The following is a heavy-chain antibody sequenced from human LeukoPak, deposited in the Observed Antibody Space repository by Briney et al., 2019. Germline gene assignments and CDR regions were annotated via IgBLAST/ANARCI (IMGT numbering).Heavy chain of an antibody. J-gene: IGHJ5*02. D-gene: IGHD3-3*01. Sequence: GASVKVSCKASGGTFSSYAISWVRQAPGQGLEWMGRIIPIPGIANYAQKFQGRVTITADKSTSTAYMELSSLRSEDTAVYYCARSPGPVYDFWSGYYTGERWFDPWGQGTLVTVSS. V-gene: IGHV1-69*04. CDR1: GGTFSSYA. CDR2: IIPIPGIA. CDR3: ARSPGPVYDFWSGYYTGERWFDP.